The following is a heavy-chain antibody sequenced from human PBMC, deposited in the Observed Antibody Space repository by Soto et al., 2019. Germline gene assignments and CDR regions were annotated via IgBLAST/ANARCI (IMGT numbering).Heavy chain of an antibody. J-gene: IGHJ4*02. CDR2: IIPIFGTA. V-gene: IGHV1-69*13. CDR1: GGTFSSYA. Sequence: SVKVSCKASGGTFSSYAISWVRQAPGQGLEWMGGIIPIFGTANYAQKFQGRVTITADESTSTAYMELSSLRSEDTAVYYCTTEIAARREWGLYYFDYWGQGTLVTVSS. D-gene: IGHD6-6*01. CDR3: TTEIAARREWGLYYFDY.